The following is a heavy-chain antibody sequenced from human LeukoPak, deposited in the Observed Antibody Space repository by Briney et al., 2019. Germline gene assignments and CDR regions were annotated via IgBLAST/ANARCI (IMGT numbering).Heavy chain of an antibody. CDR2: INTDSSDI. V-gene: IGHV3-21*05. CDR3: ARDTFHPGLIDS. CDR1: GFTFSRYA. J-gene: IGHJ4*02. D-gene: IGHD2-21*01. Sequence: GGSLRLSCAATGFTFSRYAMNWVRQAPGKGLEWVSYINTDSSDIHYADSVKGRFTISRDNARNTLYLQLSSLRAEDSAVYYCARDTFHPGLIDSWGQGTLVTVSS.